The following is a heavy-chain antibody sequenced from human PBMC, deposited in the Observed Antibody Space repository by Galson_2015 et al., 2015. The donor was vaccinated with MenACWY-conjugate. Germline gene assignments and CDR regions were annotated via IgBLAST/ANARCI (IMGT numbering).Heavy chain of an antibody. CDR1: GFTFSSYA. D-gene: IGHD1-14*01. CDR2: ISYDGSNK. J-gene: IGHJ6*02. Sequence: SLRLSCAASGFTFSSYAMHWVRQAPGKGLEWVAVISYDGSNKYYADSVKGRFTISRDNSKNTLYLQMNSLRAEDTAVYYCARERYGNYYYYGMDVWGQGTTVTVSS. V-gene: IGHV3-30*04. CDR3: ARERYGNYYYYGMDV.